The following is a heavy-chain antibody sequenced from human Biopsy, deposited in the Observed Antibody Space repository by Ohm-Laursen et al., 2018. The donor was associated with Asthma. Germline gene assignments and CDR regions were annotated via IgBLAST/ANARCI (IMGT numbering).Heavy chain of an antibody. CDR1: GFTFSSYA. CDR3: AKGFYFDD. V-gene: IGHV3-30*18. J-gene: IGHJ4*02. Sequence: LRLSCSASGFTFSSYAMNWVPQAPGKGLEWVAAISYDGSSEYADSVKGRFTISRDNSKNTLYLQMNSLRAEDTAVYFCAKGFYFDDWGQGTLVTVSS. CDR2: ISYDGSSE.